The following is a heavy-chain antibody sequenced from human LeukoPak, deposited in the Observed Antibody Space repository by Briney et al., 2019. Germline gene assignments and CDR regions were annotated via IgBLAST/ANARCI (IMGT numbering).Heavy chain of an antibody. V-gene: IGHV4-39*01. D-gene: IGHD3-10*01. CDR2: IYYSGST. CDR3: ARHYYGSGSYYPNWFDP. J-gene: IGHJ5*02. CDR1: GGSISGSSYY. Sequence: SETLSLTCTVSGGSISGSSYYWGWIRQPPGKGLEWIGSIYYSGSTYYNPSLKSRVTISVDTSKNQFSLKLSSVTAADTAVYYCARHYYGSGSYYPNWFDPWGQGTLVTVSS.